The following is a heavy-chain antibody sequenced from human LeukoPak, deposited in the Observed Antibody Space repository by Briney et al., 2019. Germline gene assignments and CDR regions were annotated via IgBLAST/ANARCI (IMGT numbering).Heavy chain of an antibody. V-gene: IGHV3-73*01. CDR2: IRSKANSFAT. J-gene: IGHJ3*02. Sequence: GGSLRLSCAASGFTFSGSAMHWVRQASGKGLEWVGCIRSKANSFATAYAASVRGRFTIYRDDSKNTAYLQMNSLKTEDTAVYYCTSTNADSSGWYSHGAFDIWGQGTMVSVSS. CDR1: GFTFSGSA. D-gene: IGHD6-19*01. CDR3: TSTNADSSGWYSHGAFDI.